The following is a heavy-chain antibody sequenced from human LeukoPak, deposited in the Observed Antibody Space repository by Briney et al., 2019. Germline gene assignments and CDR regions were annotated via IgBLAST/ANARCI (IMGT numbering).Heavy chain of an antibody. CDR1: DGSITSYY. CDR2: IYNSGST. J-gene: IGHJ2*01. V-gene: IGHV4-59*01. Sequence: SETLSLTCTVSDGSITSYYWNWIRQPPGKGLERIGNIYNSGSTDYNPSLKSRIIISVNASKNQISLKLSSVTAADTAVYYCARDKGPYWYFDLWGRGTLVTVSS. CDR3: ARDKGPYWYFDL.